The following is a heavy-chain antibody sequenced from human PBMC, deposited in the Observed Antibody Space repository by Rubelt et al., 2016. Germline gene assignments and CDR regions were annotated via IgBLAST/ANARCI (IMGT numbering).Heavy chain of an antibody. D-gene: IGHD3-9*01. J-gene: IGHJ3*02. Sequence: GWIGEINHSGSTNYNPSLKSRVTISVDTSKNQFSLKLSSVTAADTAVYYCAIPYYDILTGPEDAFDIWGQGTMVTVSS. V-gene: IGHV4-34*01. CDR2: INHSGST. CDR3: AIPYYDILTGPEDAFDI.